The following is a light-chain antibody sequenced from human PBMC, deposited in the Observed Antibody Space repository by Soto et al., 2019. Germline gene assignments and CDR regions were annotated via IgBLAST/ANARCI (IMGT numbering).Light chain of an antibody. V-gene: IGKV1-27*01. CDR1: EDISIY. CDR2: AAS. Sequence: DIQMTQSPSSLSASVGDRVTITCRASEDISIYLAWYQQKPGKVPSFLIYAASTLQSGVPSRFSGSGSGTDFTLTISSLQPEDFATYYCQKYNSAPLTFGGGTKVEIK. CDR3: QKYNSAPLT. J-gene: IGKJ4*01.